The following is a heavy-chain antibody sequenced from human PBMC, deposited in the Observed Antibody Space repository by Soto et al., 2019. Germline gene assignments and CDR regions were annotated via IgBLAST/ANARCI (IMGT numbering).Heavy chain of an antibody. CDR1: RDTFSNYG. V-gene: IGHV1-69*13. J-gene: IGHJ4*02. CDR3: ATRDAYYKFDY. D-gene: IGHD1-26*01. CDR2: IVPILATT. Sequence: SVKVSCKSSRDTFSNYGITGLRQAPGQGLEWMGEIVPILATTNYAQKFQGRVTITADESTRTTYLHLSSLTSEDTAVYYCATRDAYYKFDYWGQGTLVTVSS.